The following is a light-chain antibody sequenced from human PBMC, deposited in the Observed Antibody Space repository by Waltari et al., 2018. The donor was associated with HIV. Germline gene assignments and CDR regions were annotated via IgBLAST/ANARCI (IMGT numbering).Light chain of an antibody. J-gene: IGLJ2*01. CDR2: TNK. CDR3: AAWDASLSVV. CDR1: ISNIGRSY. Sequence: QSMLTPPPSPPEPTGPRAPTSLSRTISNIGRSYVYWHQQLPGTAPKLLSYTNKQRPSGVPDRFSGSKSGTSASLAISGLRSEDEADYYCAAWDASLSVVFGGGTKLTVL. V-gene: IGLV1-47*01.